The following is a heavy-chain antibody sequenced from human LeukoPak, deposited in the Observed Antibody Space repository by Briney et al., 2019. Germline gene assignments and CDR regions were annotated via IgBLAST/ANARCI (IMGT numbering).Heavy chain of an antibody. CDR3: EKRGDKLDLI. CDR2: IRGSGDTT. D-gene: IGHD2-21*02. Sequence: GESLRLSCAASGVTLRNYGLSWVRHTPGKGPEWVSAIRGSGDTTFYADSVKGRFTISRDNSENTVYLQMNSLRAEDTAVYYCEKRGDKLDLIWGQGTLVTVSS. V-gene: IGHV3-23*01. J-gene: IGHJ4*02. CDR1: GVTLRNYG.